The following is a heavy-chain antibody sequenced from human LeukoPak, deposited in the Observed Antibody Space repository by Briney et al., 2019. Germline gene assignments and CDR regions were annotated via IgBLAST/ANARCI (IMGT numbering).Heavy chain of an antibody. CDR1: GGSISSYY. CDR2: IYYSGST. D-gene: IGHD6-25*01. Sequence: SETLSLTCTVSGGSISSYYWSWIRQPPGKGLEWIGYIYYSGSTNYNPSLKSRVTISVDTSKNQFSLKLSSVIAADTAVYYCAREAARESWFDPWGQGTLVTVSS. CDR3: AREAARESWFDP. V-gene: IGHV4-59*01. J-gene: IGHJ5*02.